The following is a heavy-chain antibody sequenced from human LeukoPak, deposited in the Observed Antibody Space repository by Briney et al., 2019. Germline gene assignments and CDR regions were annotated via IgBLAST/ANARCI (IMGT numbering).Heavy chain of an antibody. CDR2: INPNSGGT. V-gene: IGHV1-2*02. D-gene: IGHD2-15*01. CDR3: GWSPNTFYLDY. J-gene: IGHJ4*02. CDR1: GYTFTDYY. Sequence: ASVKVSCTASGYTFTDYYIHWVRQAPGQGLEWMGWINPNSGGTNSAQKFQGRVTMTRDTSISTAYMELSRLQSDDTAVYYCGWSPNTFYLDYWGQGTLVTVSS.